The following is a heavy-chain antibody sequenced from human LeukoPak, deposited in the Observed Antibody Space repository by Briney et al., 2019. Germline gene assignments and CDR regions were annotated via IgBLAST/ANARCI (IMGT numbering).Heavy chain of an antibody. CDR2: INPNSGGT. CDR3: ARRARSGWYPDV. D-gene: IGHD6-19*01. CDR1: GYTFTGYY. Sequence: VASVKVSCKASGYTFTGYYMHWVRQAPGQGLEWMGRINPNSGGTNYAQKFQGRVTMTRDTSISTAYMELSRLRSDDTAVYYCARRARSGWYPDVWGKGTTVTVSS. J-gene: IGHJ6*04. V-gene: IGHV1-2*06.